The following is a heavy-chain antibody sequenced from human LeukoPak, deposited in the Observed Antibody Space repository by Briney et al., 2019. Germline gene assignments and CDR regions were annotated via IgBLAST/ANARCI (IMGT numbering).Heavy chain of an antibody. J-gene: IGHJ4*02. CDR2: INSDGGTT. V-gene: IGHV3-74*01. Sequence: GGSLRLSCAASGFTFSSYWMHWVRQAPGKGLVWVSRINSDGGTTNYADYVKGRFTISRDNAKNTLYLQMNSLRAEDTAVYYCARRSSGSPPYYFDYWGQGTLVTVSS. CDR3: ARRSSGSPPYYFDY. CDR1: GFTFSSYW. D-gene: IGHD1-26*01.